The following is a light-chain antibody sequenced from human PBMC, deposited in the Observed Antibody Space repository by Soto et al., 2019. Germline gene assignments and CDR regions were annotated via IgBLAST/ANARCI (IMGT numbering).Light chain of an antibody. CDR2: GND. CDR3: AAWDDSLNGVV. CDR1: SSNIGGNI. J-gene: IGLJ2*01. V-gene: IGLV1-44*01. Sequence: QSVLTQPPSASGIPGQRVTISCSGSSSNIGGNIVNWYQQLPGTAPKLLIFGNDQRPSWVPDRFSGSKSGTSASLAISGLQSEDEANYYCAAWDDSLNGVVFGGGTKVTVL.